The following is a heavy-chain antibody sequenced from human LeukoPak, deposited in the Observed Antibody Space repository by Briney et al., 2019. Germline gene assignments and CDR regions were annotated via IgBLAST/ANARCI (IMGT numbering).Heavy chain of an antibody. V-gene: IGHV4-61*09. D-gene: IGHD5-24*01. J-gene: IGHJ4*02. CDR1: GGSISSGGFY. CDR3: ARSARDGYNNYFDY. CDR2: IYASGIT. Sequence: SETLSLTCTVSGGSISSGGFYWSWLRQPAGKGQEWIGHIYASGITSYNPSLKSRVTLSVDTSKNQFSLNLSSVTAADTAVYYCARSARDGYNNYFDYWGQGTLVTVSS.